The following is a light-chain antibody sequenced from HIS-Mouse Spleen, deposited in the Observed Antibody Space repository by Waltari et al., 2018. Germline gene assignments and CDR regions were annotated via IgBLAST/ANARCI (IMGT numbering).Light chain of an antibody. CDR1: QGIRNE. V-gene: IGKV1-17*01. CDR3: LQHNSYPYT. J-gene: IGKJ2*01. Sequence: DIQMTQSPSSLSASVGHRVTITCRASQGIRNELGWYQQKPGKAPKRLIYAASSLQSGVPSRFSGSGSGTEFTLTISSLQPEDFATYYCLQHNSYPYTFGQGTKLEIK. CDR2: AAS.